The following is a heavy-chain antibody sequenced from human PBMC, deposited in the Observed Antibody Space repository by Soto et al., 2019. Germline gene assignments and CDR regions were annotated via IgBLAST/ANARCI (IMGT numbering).Heavy chain of an antibody. CDR2: IIPIFGTA. CDR3: VGVGATPGPLLY. CDR1: GGTFSSYA. J-gene: IGHJ4*02. D-gene: IGHD1-26*01. V-gene: IGHV1-69*01. Sequence: QVQLVQSGAEVKKPGSSVKVSCKASGGTFSSYAISWVRQAPGQGLEWMGGIIPIFGTANYAQKFQGRVTIPADESTSTAYMELSSLRSEDTAVYYCVGVGATPGPLLYWGQGTLVTVSS.